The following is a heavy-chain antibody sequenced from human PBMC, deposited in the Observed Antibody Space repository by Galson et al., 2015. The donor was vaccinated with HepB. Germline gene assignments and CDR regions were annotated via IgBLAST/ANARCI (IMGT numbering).Heavy chain of an antibody. CDR2: ISTYNGDT. CDR1: GYPFSSYG. V-gene: IGHV1-18*01. J-gene: IGHJ4*02. CDR3: ARLPIPAAH. Sequence: SVKVSCKASGYPFSSYGITWVRQAPGQGLEWMGWISTYNGDTKYAQKFQGRVTMTTDTSTTTAHMELRSLKSDDTAVYYCARLPIPAAHWGQGTLVTVSS. D-gene: IGHD2-2*01.